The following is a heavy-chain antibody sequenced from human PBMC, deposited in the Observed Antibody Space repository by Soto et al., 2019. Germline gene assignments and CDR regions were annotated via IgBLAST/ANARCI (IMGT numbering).Heavy chain of an antibody. J-gene: IGHJ6*02. CDR1: GYNFTSYW. D-gene: IGHD3-3*01. CDR2: IDPSDSYT. Sequence: GESLKISCKGSGYNFTSYWINWVRQMPGKGLDWMGRIDPSDSYTDYSPSFQGHITISADKSISAASLQWSSLKASDTAMYYCARNNYDFWSGRNYYYGMDVWGQGTTVTVSS. CDR3: ARNNYDFWSGRNYYYGMDV. V-gene: IGHV5-10-1*01.